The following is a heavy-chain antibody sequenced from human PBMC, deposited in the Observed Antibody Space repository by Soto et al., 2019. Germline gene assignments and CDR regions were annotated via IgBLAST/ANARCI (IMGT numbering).Heavy chain of an antibody. CDR1: GFTFSSYG. D-gene: IGHD6-13*01. V-gene: IGHV3-33*01. Sequence: QVQLVESGGGVVQPGRSLRLSCAASGFTFSSYGMHWVRQAPGKGLEWVAVIWYDGSNKYYADSVKGRFTISRDNSKNTLYLQMNSLRAEDTAVYYCARDIVKQQLACDYWGQGTLVTVSS. CDR3: ARDIVKQQLACDY. J-gene: IGHJ4*02. CDR2: IWYDGSNK.